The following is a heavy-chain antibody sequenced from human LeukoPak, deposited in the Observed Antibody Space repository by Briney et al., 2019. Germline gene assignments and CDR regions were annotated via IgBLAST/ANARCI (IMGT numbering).Heavy chain of an antibody. J-gene: IGHJ4*02. D-gene: IGHD3-10*01. V-gene: IGHV3-30*01. CDR2: MSSDGNDE. CDR1: GFLFSKCG. CDR3: ARHEYNYYLSSPPLDY. Sequence: GGSLRLSCTASGFLFSKCGMHWVRQAPGKGLEWVAVMSSDGNDEHYSDSVQGRFTISRDNSKNTLYLQMTSLRVEDSGVYYCARHEYNYYLSSPPLDYWGQGTRVTVSS.